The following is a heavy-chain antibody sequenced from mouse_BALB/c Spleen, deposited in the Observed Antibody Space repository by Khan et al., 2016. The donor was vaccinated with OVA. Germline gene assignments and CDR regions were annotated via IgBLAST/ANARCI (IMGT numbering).Heavy chain of an antibody. CDR3: ARIYGGDFDY. D-gene: IGHD1-1*01. CDR1: GYSITSDYA. Sequence: EVQLVESGLGLVKPSQSLSLTCTVTGYSITSDYAWNWIRQFPGNKLEWMGHISYSGNTKYNPSLKSRISITRDTSKNQFFLQLNSVTNEETATYYCARIYGGDFDYWGQGTTLTVSS. CDR2: ISYSGNT. V-gene: IGHV3-2*02. J-gene: IGHJ2*01.